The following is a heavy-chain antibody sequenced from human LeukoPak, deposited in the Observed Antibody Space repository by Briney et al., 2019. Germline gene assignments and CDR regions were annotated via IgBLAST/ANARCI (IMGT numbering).Heavy chain of an antibody. V-gene: IGHV3-7*03. CDR3: ARHTSGQPFDY. J-gene: IGHJ4*02. Sequence: GGSLRLSCAASGFTFSNYWMNWVRQAPGNALEWVAYIRKDGSEKYYVDSVKGRFTISRDNAKNSLYLQMNSLRAEDTAVYYCARHTSGQPFDYWGQGALVTVSS. CDR2: IRKDGSEK. D-gene: IGHD6-19*01. CDR1: GFTFSNYW.